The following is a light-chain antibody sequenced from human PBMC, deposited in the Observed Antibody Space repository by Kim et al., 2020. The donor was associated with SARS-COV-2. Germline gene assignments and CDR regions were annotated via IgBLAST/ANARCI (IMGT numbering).Light chain of an antibody. J-gene: IGLJ2*01. CDR1: SLRSYY. Sequence: SSELTQDPAVSVALGQTVRITCQGDSLRSYYVTWYQQKPGQAPILVIYGKNNRPSGIPDRFSGSSSGNTASLTITGTQADDEADYYCNSRDSNDNVVFGG. CDR2: GKN. CDR3: NSRDSNDNVV. V-gene: IGLV3-19*01.